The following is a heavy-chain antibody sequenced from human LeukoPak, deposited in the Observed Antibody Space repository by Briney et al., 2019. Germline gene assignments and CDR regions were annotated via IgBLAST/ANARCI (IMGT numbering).Heavy chain of an antibody. CDR1: GFTFSNYG. CDR3: AAQHYDILTGYEGGYFDY. D-gene: IGHD3-9*01. V-gene: IGHV3-21*01. J-gene: IGHJ4*02. Sequence: GGSLRLSCAASGFTFSNYGMNWVRQAPGKGLEWVSSISSSGSYIYYADSVKGRFTISRDNAKNSLYLQMNSLRAEDTAVYYCAAQHYDILTGYEGGYFDYWGQGTLVTVSS. CDR2: ISSSGSYI.